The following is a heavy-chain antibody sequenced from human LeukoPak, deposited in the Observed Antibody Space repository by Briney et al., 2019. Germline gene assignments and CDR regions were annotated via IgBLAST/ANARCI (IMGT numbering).Heavy chain of an antibody. Sequence: GGSLRLSCAASGFRFGNFWMTWIRQAPGKGLEWVAVISYDGSNKYYADSVKGRFTISRDNSKNTLYLQMNSLRAEDTAVYYCAKDLSPTSSSWYRVLYYGMDVWGQGTTVTVSS. CDR3: AKDLSPTSSSWYRVLYYGMDV. D-gene: IGHD6-13*01. V-gene: IGHV3-30*18. CDR2: ISYDGSNK. CDR1: GFRFGNFW. J-gene: IGHJ6*02.